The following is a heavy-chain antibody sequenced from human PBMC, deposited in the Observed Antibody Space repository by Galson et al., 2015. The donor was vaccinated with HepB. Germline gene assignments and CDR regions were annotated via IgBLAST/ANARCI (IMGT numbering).Heavy chain of an antibody. Sequence: SLRLSCAASGFTFSSYAMHWVRQAPGKGLEWVAVISYDGSNKYYADSVKGRFTISRDNSKNTLYLQMNSLRAEDTAVYYCARDLAPYYDILTGYMPDYYYYHGMDVWGQGTMVTVSS. V-gene: IGHV3-30*04. D-gene: IGHD3-9*01. J-gene: IGHJ6*02. CDR2: ISYDGSNK. CDR1: GFTFSSYA. CDR3: ARDLAPYYDILTGYMPDYYYYHGMDV.